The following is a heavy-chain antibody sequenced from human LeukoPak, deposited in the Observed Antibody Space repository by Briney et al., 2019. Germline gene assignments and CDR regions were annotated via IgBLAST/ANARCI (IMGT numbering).Heavy chain of an antibody. J-gene: IGHJ4*02. D-gene: IGHD3-22*01. CDR1: GGTFSSYA. CDR3: ARDLYYDSSGYRHYFDY. V-gene: IGHV1-69*05. Sequence: EASVKVSCKASGGTFSSYAISWVRQAPGQGLEWMGGIIPIFGTANYAQKFQGRVTITTDESTSTAYMELSSLRSEDTAVYYCARDLYYDSSGYRHYFDYWGQGPRSPSPQ. CDR2: IIPIFGTA.